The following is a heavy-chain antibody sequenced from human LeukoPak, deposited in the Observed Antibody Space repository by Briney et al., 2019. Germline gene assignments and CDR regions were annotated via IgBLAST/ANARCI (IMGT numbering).Heavy chain of an antibody. J-gene: IGHJ4*02. D-gene: IGHD5-12*01. CDR3: ARRRYSGYDLFDY. V-gene: IGHV1-8*03. CDR1: GYTFTSYD. CDR2: MNPNSGNT. Sequence: ASVKVSCKASGYTFTSYDINWVRQATGQGLEWMGWMNPNSGNTGYAQKFQGRVTITRSTSISTAYMELSSLRSEDTAVYYCARRRYSGYDLFDYWGQGTLVTVSS.